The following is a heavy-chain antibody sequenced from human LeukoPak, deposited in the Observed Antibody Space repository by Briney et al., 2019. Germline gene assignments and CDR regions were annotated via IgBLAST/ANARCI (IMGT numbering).Heavy chain of an antibody. D-gene: IGHD1-14*01. CDR3: ARGPIGPGDAFDI. J-gene: IGHJ3*02. CDR2: INHSGST. CDR1: GAPISGSGYY. V-gene: IGHV4-34*01. Sequence: PSETLSLTCAVSGAPISGSGYYWSWIRQPPGKGLECIGEINHSGSTNYNPSLKSRVTISVDTSNNQFSLKLSSVTAADTAVYYCARGPIGPGDAFDIWGQGTMVTVSS.